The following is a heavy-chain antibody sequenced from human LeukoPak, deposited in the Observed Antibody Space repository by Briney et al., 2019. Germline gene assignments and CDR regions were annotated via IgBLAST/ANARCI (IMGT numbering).Heavy chain of an antibody. CDR1: GFTSSSYA. CDR2: ISYDGSNK. Sequence: PGRSLRLSCAASGFTSSSYAMHWVRQAPGKGQEWVAVISYDGSNKYYADSVKGRFTISRDNSKNTLYLQMNSLRAEDTAVYYCARGRGYSYGYVDYWGQGTLVTVSS. J-gene: IGHJ4*02. CDR3: ARGRGYSYGYVDY. V-gene: IGHV3-30-3*01. D-gene: IGHD5-18*01.